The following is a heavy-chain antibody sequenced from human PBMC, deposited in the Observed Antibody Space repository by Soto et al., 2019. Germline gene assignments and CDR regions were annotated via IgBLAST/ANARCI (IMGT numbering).Heavy chain of an antibody. V-gene: IGHV4-39*01. CDR3: ARQYSSSSYWAYYYYYGMDV. D-gene: IGHD6-6*01. CDR2: IYYSGST. J-gene: IGHJ6*02. Sequence: PSETLSLTCTVSGGSISSSSYYWGWIRQPPGKGLEWIGSIYYSGSTYYNPSLKSRVTISVDTSKNQFSLKLSSVTAADTAVYYCARQYSSSSYWAYYYYYGMDVWGQGTTGTVS. CDR1: GGSISSSSYY.